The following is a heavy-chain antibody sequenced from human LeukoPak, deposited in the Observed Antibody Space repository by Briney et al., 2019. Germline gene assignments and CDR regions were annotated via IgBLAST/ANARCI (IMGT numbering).Heavy chain of an antibody. Sequence: PGRSLRLSCAASGFTFSDYAIHWVRQAPGKGLGWVSVIYSGVSTDYADSVKGRFTISRDNSKNTLYLQMNSLRVEDTAVYYCARSSHYDILTGYSEEDAFDIWGQGTMVTVSS. CDR2: IYSGVST. D-gene: IGHD3-9*01. CDR1: GFTFSDYA. V-gene: IGHV3-66*01. J-gene: IGHJ3*02. CDR3: ARSSHYDILTGYSEEDAFDI.